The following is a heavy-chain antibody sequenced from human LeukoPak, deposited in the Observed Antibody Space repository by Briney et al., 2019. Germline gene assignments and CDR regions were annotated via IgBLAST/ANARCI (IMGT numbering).Heavy chain of an antibody. Sequence: GGSLRLSCAASGFTFSSYAMSWVRQAPGKGLEWVSAISGSGGSTYYADSVKGRFTISRDNSKNTLYLQMNSLRAEDTAVYYCAKMPYHYGSGSVVAFDIWGQGTMVTVSS. J-gene: IGHJ3*02. CDR3: AKMPYHYGSGSVVAFDI. CDR2: ISGSGGST. CDR1: GFTFSSYA. D-gene: IGHD3-10*01. V-gene: IGHV3-23*01.